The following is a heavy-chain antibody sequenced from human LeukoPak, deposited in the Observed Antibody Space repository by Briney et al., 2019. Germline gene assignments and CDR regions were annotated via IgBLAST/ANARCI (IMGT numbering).Heavy chain of an antibody. CDR2: ISAYNGNT. D-gene: IGHD3-3*01. CDR1: GYTFTSYG. CDR3: ASPLTIGAFDI. Sequence: ASVKVSCKASGYTFTSYGISWVRQAPGQGLEWMGCISAYNGNTNYAQKLQGRVTMTTDTSTSTAYMELRSLRFDDTAVYYCASPLTIGAFDIWGQGTMVTVSS. J-gene: IGHJ3*02. V-gene: IGHV1-18*01.